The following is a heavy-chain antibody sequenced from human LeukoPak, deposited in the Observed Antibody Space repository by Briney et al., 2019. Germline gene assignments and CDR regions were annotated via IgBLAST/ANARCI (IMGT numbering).Heavy chain of an antibody. CDR2: IYHSGST. D-gene: IGHD6-25*01. V-gene: IGHV4-30-2*01. Sequence: SETLSLTCTVSGGSISSGGYYWSWIRQPPGKGLEWIGYIYHSGSTYYNPSLKRRVTISVDKSKNQFSLRLSSVTAADTAVYYCARGVELYSSAFGYWGQGTLVTVSS. CDR3: ARGVELYSSAFGY. J-gene: IGHJ4*02. CDR1: GGSISSGGYY.